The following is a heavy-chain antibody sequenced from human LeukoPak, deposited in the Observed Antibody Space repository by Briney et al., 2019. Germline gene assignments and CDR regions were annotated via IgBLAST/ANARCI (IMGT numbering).Heavy chain of an antibody. CDR1: GFIFSSYG. D-gene: IGHD1-1*01. V-gene: IGHV3-30*02. CDR2: IRYDGSKK. CDR3: ARNEGFYYYYMDV. Sequence: GGSLRLSCAASGFIFSSYGMHWVRQAPGKGLEWVAFIRYDGSKKYYADSVKGRFTISRDNAKNSLYLQMNSLRAEDTAVYYCARNEGFYYYYMDVWGKGTTVTISS. J-gene: IGHJ6*03.